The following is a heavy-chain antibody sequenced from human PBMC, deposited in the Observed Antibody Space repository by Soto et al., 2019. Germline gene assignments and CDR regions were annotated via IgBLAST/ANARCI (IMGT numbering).Heavy chain of an antibody. CDR2: ISYDGSNK. J-gene: IGHJ6*04. CDR1: GFTFSSYA. V-gene: IGHV3-30-3*01. Sequence: GGSLRLSCAASGFTFSSYAMHWVRQAPGKGLEWVAVISYDGSNKYYADSVKGRFTISRDNSKNTLYLQMNSLRAEDTAVYYCARSTGYRYGRGMVVWGKRPSVSVSS. CDR3: ARSTGYRYGRGMVV. D-gene: IGHD5-18*01.